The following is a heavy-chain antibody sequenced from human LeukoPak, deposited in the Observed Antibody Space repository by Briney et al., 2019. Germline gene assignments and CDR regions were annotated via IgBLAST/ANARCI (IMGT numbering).Heavy chain of an antibody. D-gene: IGHD6-19*01. J-gene: IGHJ4*02. CDR3: ARSSSGWRTDFDY. V-gene: IGHV1-3*01. CDR1: GYTFTSYA. Sequence: ASVKVSCKASGYTFTSYAMHLVRQAPGQRLEWMGWINAGNGNTKYSQKFQGRVTITRDTSASTAYMELSSLRSEDTAVYYCARSSSGWRTDFDYWGQGTLVTVSS. CDR2: INAGNGNT.